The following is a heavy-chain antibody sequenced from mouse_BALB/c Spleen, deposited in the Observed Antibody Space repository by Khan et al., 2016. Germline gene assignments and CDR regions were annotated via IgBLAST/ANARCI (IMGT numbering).Heavy chain of an antibody. CDR3: ARTARIKY. CDR2: ISYSGST. CDR1: GYSIPSGYG. J-gene: IGHJ2*01. V-gene: IGHV3-2*02. Sequence: QLKESGPGLVKPSQSLSLTCTVTGYSIPSGYGWNWIRQFPGNKLEWMGYISYSGSTNYNPSLKSRISITRDTSKNQFFLQLNSVTTEDTATYYCARTARIKYWGQGTTLTVSS. D-gene: IGHD1-2*01.